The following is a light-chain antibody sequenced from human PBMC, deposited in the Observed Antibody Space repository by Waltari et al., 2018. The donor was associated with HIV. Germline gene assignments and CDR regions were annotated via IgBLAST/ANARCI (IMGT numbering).Light chain of an antibody. CDR2: EVS. V-gene: IGLV2-8*01. CDR1: SSDVGGYTY. Sequence: QSALTQPPSASGSPGQSVTISCTGTSSDVGGYTYVSWYQQHPGKAPKFISYEVSKRPSGVPDRFSGSKSGNTASLTVSGLQAEDEADYYCSSYAGSNWVFGGGTKLTVL. CDR3: SSYAGSNWV. J-gene: IGLJ3*02.